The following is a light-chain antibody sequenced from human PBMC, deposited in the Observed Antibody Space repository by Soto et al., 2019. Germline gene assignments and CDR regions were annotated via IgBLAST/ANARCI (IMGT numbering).Light chain of an antibody. J-gene: IGKJ4*01. CDR3: QQYGGSPPLT. CDR1: QSVSSSY. CDR2: GAS. V-gene: IGKV3-20*01. Sequence: IVLTQSPGTLSLSPGERATLSRRASQSVSSSYLAWYQQKPGQAPRLLIYGASSRATGIPDRFSGSGSGTDFTLTISRLEPEDFAVYYCQQYGGSPPLTFGGGTKVEIK.